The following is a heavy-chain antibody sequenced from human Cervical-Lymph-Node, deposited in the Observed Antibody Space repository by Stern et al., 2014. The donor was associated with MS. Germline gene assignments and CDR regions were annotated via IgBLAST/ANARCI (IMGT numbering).Heavy chain of an antibody. CDR2: VKGGNGDT. V-gene: IGHV1-3*01. D-gene: IGHD3-16*01. J-gene: IGHJ4*02. CDR1: GYTFTDYA. Sequence: QVQLLQPGTEVKKPGASVKISCKASGYTFTDYAVQWLRQAPGQSLEWMGWVKGGNGDTRYSQKFQGKVTFTRDTSATTAYMELSTLRSEDTAVYYCAVGWGDHWGQGTLVTVSS. CDR3: AVGWGDH.